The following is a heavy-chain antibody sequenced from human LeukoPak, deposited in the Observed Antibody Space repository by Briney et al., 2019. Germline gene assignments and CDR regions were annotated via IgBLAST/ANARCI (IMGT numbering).Heavy chain of an antibody. CDR2: ISYDGSNE. CDR1: GFTFSSYV. J-gene: IGHJ4*02. V-gene: IGHV3-30*04. Sequence: PGRSLRLSCAASGFTFSSYVMHWVRQAPGKGLEWVAIISYDGSNEYYGDSVKGRFTISRDNSKNTMYLQMNNLREEDTAVYYCTRDPILGAPDYFDYWGQGTLVTVSS. D-gene: IGHD1-26*01. CDR3: TRDPILGAPDYFDY.